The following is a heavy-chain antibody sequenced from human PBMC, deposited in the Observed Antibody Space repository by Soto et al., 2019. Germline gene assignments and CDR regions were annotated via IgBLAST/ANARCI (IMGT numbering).Heavy chain of an antibody. V-gene: IGHV1-69*13. CDR2: IIPIFGTA. D-gene: IGHD3-22*01. CDR3: ARPLNSSGYYYYYYYGMDV. CDR1: GGTFSSYA. Sequence: SVKVSCKASGGTFSSYAISWVRQAPGQGLEWMGGIIPIFGTANYAQKFQGRVTITADESTSTAYMELSSLRSEDTAVYYCARPLNSSGYYYYYYYGMDVWGQGTTVTVS. J-gene: IGHJ6*02.